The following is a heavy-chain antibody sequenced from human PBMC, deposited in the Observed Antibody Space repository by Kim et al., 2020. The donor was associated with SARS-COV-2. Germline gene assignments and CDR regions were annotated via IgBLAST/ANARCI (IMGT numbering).Heavy chain of an antibody. D-gene: IGHD3-16*01. V-gene: IGHV4-39*01. J-gene: IGHJ4*02. CDR3: ATQKSYASGDFDY. Sequence: YSPARKRRVIISVDTSKNEFALKRSSVTAADTAVYYCATQKSYASGDFDYWGQGTLVTVSS.